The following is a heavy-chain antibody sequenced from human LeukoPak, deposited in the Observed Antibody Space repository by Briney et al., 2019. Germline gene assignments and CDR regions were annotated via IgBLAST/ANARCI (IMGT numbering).Heavy chain of an antibody. D-gene: IGHD3-22*01. J-gene: IGHJ3*01. V-gene: IGHV4-59*11. CDR3: ARLLDNDSSGDPDTFDV. CDR2: KSYSGRT. CDR1: GVSMSSHY. Sequence: PSETLSLTCTVSGVSMSSHYWSWIRQSPGKGLEWIGYKSYSGRTYYKPSLRSRVTISVDTSKNHFSLSLTSVTAADTAVYYCARLLDNDSSGDPDTFDVWGQGTMVTVSS.